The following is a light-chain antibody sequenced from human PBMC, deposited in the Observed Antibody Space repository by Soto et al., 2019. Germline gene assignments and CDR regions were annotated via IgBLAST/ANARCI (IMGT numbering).Light chain of an antibody. J-gene: IGKJ1*01. CDR3: QHYGISAWT. V-gene: IGKV3D-20*01. CDR1: QTVGRTY. CDR2: DAS. Sequence: EIVLTKSPATLSLSPGARATLSCGTSQTVGRTYLTWYQVKPGLAPRLLIYDASSRATGIPDRFSGSGSGTDFTLTISRIEPEEYAVCHCQHYGISAWTFGQGTKVEIK.